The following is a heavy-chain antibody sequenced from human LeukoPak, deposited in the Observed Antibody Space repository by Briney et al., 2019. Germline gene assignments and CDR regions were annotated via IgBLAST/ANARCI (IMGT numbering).Heavy chain of an antibody. Sequence: PGGSLRLSCAASGFTFSSYAMSWVRQAPGKGLEWVSAISGSGGSTYYADSVKGRFTISRDNSKNTLYLQMNSLGAKDTAVYYCAKGPYDFPYYFDYWGQGTLVTVSS. CDR3: AKGPYDFPYYFDY. D-gene: IGHD3-3*01. J-gene: IGHJ4*02. CDR1: GFTFSSYA. V-gene: IGHV3-23*01. CDR2: ISGSGGST.